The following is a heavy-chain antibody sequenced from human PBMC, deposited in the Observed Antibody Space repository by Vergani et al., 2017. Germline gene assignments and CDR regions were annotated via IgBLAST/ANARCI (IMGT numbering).Heavy chain of an antibody. CDR2: ISSSSSYI. J-gene: IGHJ3*02. Sequence: EVQLVESGGGLVKPGGSLRLSCAASGFTFSSYSMNWVCQPPGTGLEWVSSISSSSSYIYYADSVKGRLTISRDNAKNSLYLQMNSLRAEDTAVYYCAREDGCSSTSCSDLAFDIWGQGTMVTVSS. V-gene: IGHV3-21*01. CDR1: GFTFSSYS. D-gene: IGHD2-2*01. CDR3: AREDGCSSTSCSDLAFDI.